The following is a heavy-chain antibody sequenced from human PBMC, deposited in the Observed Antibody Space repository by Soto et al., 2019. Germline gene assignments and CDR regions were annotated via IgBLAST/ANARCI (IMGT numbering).Heavy chain of an antibody. V-gene: IGHV4-30-4*01. CDR3: VRGGARYYDFWTGYYYGMDV. J-gene: IGHJ6*02. CDR2: IYYSGST. D-gene: IGHD3-3*01. Sequence: SETLSLTCTVSGGSISSGDYYWSWIRQPPGKGLEWIGHIYYSGSTYYNPSLKSRVTISVDTSKNQFSLKLSSVTAADTAVYYCVRGGARYYDFWTGYYYGMDVWGQGTLVTVSS. CDR1: GGSISSGDYY.